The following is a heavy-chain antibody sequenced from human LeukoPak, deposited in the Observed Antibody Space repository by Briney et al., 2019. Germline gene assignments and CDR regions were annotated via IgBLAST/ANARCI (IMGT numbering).Heavy chain of an antibody. CDR3: AKLGEGGYSYDYLPYYFDY. CDR2: IRYDGSNK. Sequence: GGSLRLSCAASRFTFNNFGMHWVRQAPGKGLEWVAFIRYDGSNKYYADSVKGRFSISRDNSKNTLYLQMNSLRPEDTAVYYCAKLGEGGYSYDYLPYYFDYWGQGTLVTVSS. J-gene: IGHJ4*02. V-gene: IGHV3-30*02. D-gene: IGHD5-18*01. CDR1: RFTFNNFG.